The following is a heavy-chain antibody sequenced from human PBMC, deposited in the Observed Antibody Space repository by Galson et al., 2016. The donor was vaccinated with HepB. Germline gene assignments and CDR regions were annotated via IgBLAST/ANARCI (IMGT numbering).Heavy chain of an antibody. CDR3: ARVGCSSASCQGNQYGYYYYAMDV. V-gene: IGHV1-69*13. D-gene: IGHD2-2*01. J-gene: IGHJ6*02. CDR1: GGTFSSNA. CDR2: IIAIYGTT. Sequence: SVKVSCKASGGTFSSNAISWVRQAPGQGPEWVGGIIAIYGTTTYAQKFQGRVTITADETTSTAYMELSSLRSEDTAVYYCARVGCSSASCQGNQYGYYYYAMDVWGQGTTVTVSS.